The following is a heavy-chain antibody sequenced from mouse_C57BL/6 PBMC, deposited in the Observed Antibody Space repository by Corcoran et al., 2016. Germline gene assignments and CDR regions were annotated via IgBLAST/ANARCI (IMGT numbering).Heavy chain of an antibody. CDR1: GYSITRGYY. D-gene: IGHD3-3*01. CDR3: ARGRDYYFDY. Sequence: DVQLQESGPGLVKPSQSLSLTCPFTGYSITRGYYWNWIRQFPGNKLEWMGYISYDGSNNYNPSLKNRISITRDTSKNQFFLKLNSVTTEDTATYYCARGRDYYFDYWGQGTTLTVSS. CDR2: ISYDGSN. J-gene: IGHJ2*01. V-gene: IGHV3-6*01.